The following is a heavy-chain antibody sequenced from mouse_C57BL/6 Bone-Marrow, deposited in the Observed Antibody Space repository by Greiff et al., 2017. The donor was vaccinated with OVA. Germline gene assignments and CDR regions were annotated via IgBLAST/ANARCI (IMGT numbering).Heavy chain of an antibody. D-gene: IGHD1-1*01. CDR3: ARSIITTVVAHWYFDV. J-gene: IGHJ1*03. CDR1: GFSLTSYG. V-gene: IGHV2-2*01. Sequence: QVQLQQSGPGLVQPSQSLSITCTVSGFSLTSYGVHWVRQSPGKGLEWLGVIWSGGSTDYNAAFISRLSISKDNSKSQVFFKMNSLQADDTAIYYCARSIITTVVAHWYFDVWGTGTTVTVSS. CDR2: IWSGGST.